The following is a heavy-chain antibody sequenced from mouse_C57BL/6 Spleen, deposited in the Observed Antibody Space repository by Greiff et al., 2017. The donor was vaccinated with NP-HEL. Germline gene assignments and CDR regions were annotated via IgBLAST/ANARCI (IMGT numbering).Heavy chain of an antibody. CDR1: GYTFTSYW. V-gene: IGHV1-7*01. CDR2: INPSSGYT. J-gene: IGHJ2*01. D-gene: IGHD1-1*01. Sequence: VQRVESGAELAKPGASVKLSCKASGYTFTSYWMHWVKQRPGQGLEWIGYINPSSGYTKYNQKFKDKATLTADKSSSTAYMQLSSLTYEDSAVYYCASPYYGSSYWGQGTTLTVSS. CDR3: ASPYYGSSY.